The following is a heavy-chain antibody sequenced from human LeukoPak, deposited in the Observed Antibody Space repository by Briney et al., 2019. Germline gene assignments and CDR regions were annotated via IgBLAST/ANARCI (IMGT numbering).Heavy chain of an antibody. CDR3: ASLWLLNYSNYYGMDV. CDR1: GGSISSSSYY. J-gene: IGHJ6*02. V-gene: IGHV4-39*01. CDR2: IYYSGST. Sequence: SETLSLTCTVSGGSISSSSYYWGWIRQPPGKGLEWIGSIYYSGSTYYNPSLKSRVTISVDTSKNQFSLKLSSVTAADTAVYYCASLWLLNYSNYYGMDVWGQGTTVTVSS. D-gene: IGHD5-18*01.